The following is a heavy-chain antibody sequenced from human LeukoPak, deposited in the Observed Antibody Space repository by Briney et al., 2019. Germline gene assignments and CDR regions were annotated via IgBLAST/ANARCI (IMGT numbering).Heavy chain of an antibody. D-gene: IGHD3-9*01. CDR2: ISYDGGNK. CDR1: GFTFSSYG. J-gene: IGHJ4*02. V-gene: IGHV3-30*18. CDR3: AKDAIDWLSEYYFDY. Sequence: PGGSLRLSCAASGFTFSSYGMHWVRQAPGKGLEWVAVISYDGGNKYYADSVKGRFTISRDNSKNTLYLQMNSLRAEDAAVYHCAKDAIDWLSEYYFDYWGQGTQVTVSS.